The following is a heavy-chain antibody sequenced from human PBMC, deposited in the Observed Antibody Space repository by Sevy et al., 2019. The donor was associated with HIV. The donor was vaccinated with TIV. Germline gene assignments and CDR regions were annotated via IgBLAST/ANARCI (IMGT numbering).Heavy chain of an antibody. V-gene: IGHV1-24*01. CDR2: FDPEDGET. CDR1: GYTLTELS. CDR3: ATHRGLLLWRAFDI. J-gene: IGHJ3*02. D-gene: IGHD1-26*01. Sequence: ASVKVSCKVSGYTLTELSMHWVRQAPGKGLAWMGGFDPEDGETIYAQKFQGRVTMTEDTSTDTAYMELSSLRSEDTAVYYCATHRGLLLWRAFDIWGQGTMVTVSS.